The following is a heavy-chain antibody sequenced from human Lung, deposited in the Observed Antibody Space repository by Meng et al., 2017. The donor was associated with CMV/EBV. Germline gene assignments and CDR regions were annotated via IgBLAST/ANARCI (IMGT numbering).Heavy chain of an antibody. V-gene: IGHV4-31*03. Sequence: QGELQELGPGLVKPSQTLSLTCTVSGGSIGSGGYYWSWIRQHPGKGLEWIGYIYYTGSTFYNPSLKSRVTISVDTSKNQFSLKLIPATAADTAVYYCAREAGRDGYATPKFNYWGQGTLVTVSS. J-gene: IGHJ4*02. CDR3: AREAGRDGYATPKFNY. D-gene: IGHD5-24*01. CDR1: GGSIGSGGYY. CDR2: IYYTGST.